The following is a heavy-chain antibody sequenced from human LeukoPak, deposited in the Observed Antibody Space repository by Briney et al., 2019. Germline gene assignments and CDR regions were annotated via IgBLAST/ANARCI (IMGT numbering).Heavy chain of an antibody. V-gene: IGHV3-21*01. CDR2: IVGSSTTI. Sequence: GGSLRLSCPASAFTFTGYYMSWVRPAHEKGLEWVSSIVGSSTTIFYADSVKGRSTDSRDNAKKSAFLQMNSLRAEDTAVYYWARAIFGVAQPPYYFYHYMDVWGKGTTVTVSS. D-gene: IGHD3-10*02. CDR1: AFTFTGYY. CDR3: ARAIFGVAQPPYYFYHYMDV. J-gene: IGHJ6*03.